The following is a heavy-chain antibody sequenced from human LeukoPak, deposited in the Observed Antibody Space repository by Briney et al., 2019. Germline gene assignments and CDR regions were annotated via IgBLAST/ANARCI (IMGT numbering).Heavy chain of an antibody. CDR3: ARGQGATVPQVGKNWFDP. J-gene: IGHJ5*02. CDR2: IYYSGST. V-gene: IGHV4-59*12. Sequence: SETLSLTCTVSGGSISSYYWSWIRQPPGKGLGWIGYIYYSGSTNYNPSLKSRVTISVDTSKNQFSLKLISVTVADTAIYYCARGQGATVPQVGKNWFDPWGQGTRVTVSS. CDR1: GGSISSYY. D-gene: IGHD1-26*01.